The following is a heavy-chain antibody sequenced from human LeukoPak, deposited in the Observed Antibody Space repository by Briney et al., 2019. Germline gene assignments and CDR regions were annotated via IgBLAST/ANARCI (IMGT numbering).Heavy chain of an antibody. CDR2: IDHSGST. Sequence: SETLSLTCAVHGGSFSGYYWSWIRQPPGRGLDWIGEIDHSGSTNYNPSLKSRVTVSVDTSRNQWSLKLSSVTAADTAVYYCARQLEWGGYFDYWGQGILVTVSS. V-gene: IGHV4-34*01. J-gene: IGHJ4*02. CDR3: ARQLEWGGYFDY. CDR1: GGSFSGYY. D-gene: IGHD2-8*01.